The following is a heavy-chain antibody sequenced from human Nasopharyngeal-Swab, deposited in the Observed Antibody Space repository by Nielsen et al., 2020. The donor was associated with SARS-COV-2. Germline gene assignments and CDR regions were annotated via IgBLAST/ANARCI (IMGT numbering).Heavy chain of an antibody. Sequence: ASVKVSCKVSGYTLTELSMHWVRQAPGKGLEWMGGFDPEDGETIYAQKFQGRVTMTEDTSTDTAYMELSSLRSEDTAVYYCATSRFIVGATKGWGFDYWGQGTLVTVSS. D-gene: IGHD1-26*01. CDR2: FDPEDGET. CDR1: GYTLTELS. V-gene: IGHV1-24*01. CDR3: ATSRFIVGATKGWGFDY. J-gene: IGHJ4*02.